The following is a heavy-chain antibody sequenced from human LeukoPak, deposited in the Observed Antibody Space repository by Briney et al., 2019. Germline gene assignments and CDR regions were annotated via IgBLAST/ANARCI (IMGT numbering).Heavy chain of an antibody. CDR2: IRYDGSNK. D-gene: IGHD3-22*01. J-gene: IGHJ5*02. CDR1: GFTFSTSW. CDR3: AKDNLPYYYDSSGKNWFDP. Sequence: GGSLRLSCAASGFTFSTSWMSWVRQAPGKGLEGVAFIRYDGSNKYYADSVKGRFTISRDNSKNTLYLQMNSLRAEDTAVYYCAKDNLPYYYDSSGKNWFDPWGQGTLVTVSS. V-gene: IGHV3-30*02.